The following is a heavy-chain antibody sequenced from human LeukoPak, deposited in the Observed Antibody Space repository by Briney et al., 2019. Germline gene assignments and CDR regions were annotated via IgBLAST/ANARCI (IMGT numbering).Heavy chain of an antibody. J-gene: IGHJ6*02. CDR1: GGSISSYY. CDR3: AREPVTSYYYGMDV. Sequence: SETLSLTCTVSGGSISSYYWSWIRQPAGKGLEWIGRIYTSGSTNYNPSLKGRVTMSVDTSKNQFSLKLSSVTAADTAVYYCAREPVTSYYYGMDVWGQGTTVTVSS. V-gene: IGHV4-4*07. D-gene: IGHD4-17*01. CDR2: IYTSGST.